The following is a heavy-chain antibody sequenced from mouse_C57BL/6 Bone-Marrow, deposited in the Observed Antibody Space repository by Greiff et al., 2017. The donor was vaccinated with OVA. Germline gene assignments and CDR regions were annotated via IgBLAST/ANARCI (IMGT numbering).Heavy chain of an antibody. CDR1: GYTFTSYW. Sequence: LQQPGAELVRPGSSVKLSCKASGYTFTSYWMDWVKQRPGQGLEWIGNIYPSDSETHYNQKFKDKATLTVDKSSSTAYMQLSSLTSEDSAVYYCARGDYYSNLYAMDYWGQGTSVTVSS. J-gene: IGHJ4*01. CDR2: IYPSDSET. V-gene: IGHV1-61*01. D-gene: IGHD2-5*01. CDR3: ARGDYYSNLYAMDY.